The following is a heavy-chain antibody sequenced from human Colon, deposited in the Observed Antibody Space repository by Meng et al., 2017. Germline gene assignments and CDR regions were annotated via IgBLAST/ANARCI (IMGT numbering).Heavy chain of an antibody. CDR2: IDHFGIS. CDR3: ATGLRHGDWFDP. CDR1: GGSFSGFY. J-gene: IGHJ5*02. Sequence: QGQIQTAVAGLFKHSEALSPTCAVSGGSFSGFYWSWIRQPPGKGLEWIGEIDHFGISNYNSSLKGRLTVSVDTSKKQISLTLTSVTAADTAVYYCATGLRHGDWFDPWGPGTLVTVSS. V-gene: IGHV4-34*01. D-gene: IGHD4-17*01.